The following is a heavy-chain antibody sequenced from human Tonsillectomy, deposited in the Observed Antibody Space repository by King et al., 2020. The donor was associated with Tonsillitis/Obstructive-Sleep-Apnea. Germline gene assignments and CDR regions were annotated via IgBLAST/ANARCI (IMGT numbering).Heavy chain of an antibody. Sequence: QLVQSGAEVKKPGASVKVSCKASGYTFTGYYMHWVRQAPGQGLEWMGRINPNSGGTNYAQKFQGRVTMTRDTSISTAYMELSRLRSDDTAVYYCARDHYDFWSGYSANFVYWGQGTLVTVSS. J-gene: IGHJ4*02. CDR1: GYTFTGYY. V-gene: IGHV1-2*06. CDR2: INPNSGGT. D-gene: IGHD3-3*01. CDR3: ARDHYDFWSGYSANFVY.